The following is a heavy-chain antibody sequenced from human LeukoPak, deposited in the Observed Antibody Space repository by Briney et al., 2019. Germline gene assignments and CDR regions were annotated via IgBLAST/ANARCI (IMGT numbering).Heavy chain of an antibody. CDR2: IYHTGST. CDR1: GYSIRSGYY. Sequence: SETLSLTCTVSGYSIRSGYYWGWIRQPPGKGLEWIGSIYHTGSTYYNPSLKSRVTISVDTSKNQFSLKLSSVTAADTAVYFCVRSGDYWGQGTLVTVSS. V-gene: IGHV4-38-2*02. CDR3: VRSGDY. J-gene: IGHJ4*02.